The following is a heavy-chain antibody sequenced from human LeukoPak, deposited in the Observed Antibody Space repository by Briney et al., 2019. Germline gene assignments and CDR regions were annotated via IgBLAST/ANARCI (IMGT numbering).Heavy chain of an antibody. CDR2: IYTSGST. J-gene: IGHJ4*02. V-gene: IGHV4-4*07. CDR3: AREVRCSTTRCYSLFDY. Sequence: SETLSLTCTVSGGSISSYYWNWIRQPAGKGLEWIGRIYTSGSTNHNPSLKSRVTMSVDMSKNQFSLRLSSVTAADTAVYYCAREVRCSTTRCYSLFDYWGQGTLVSVSS. CDR1: GGSISSYY. D-gene: IGHD2-2*02.